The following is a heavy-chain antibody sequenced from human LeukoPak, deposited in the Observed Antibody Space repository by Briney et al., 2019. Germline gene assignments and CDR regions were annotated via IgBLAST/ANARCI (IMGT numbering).Heavy chain of an antibody. V-gene: IGHV4-4*07. D-gene: IGHD3-9*01. CDR3: ARNPGYYFDY. J-gene: IGHJ4*02. CDR2: IYSSGST. CDR1: GDSITRNY. Sequence: SETLSLTCTVSGDSITRNYWSWIRQPAGKGLEWIGRIYSSGSTNYNPSLKSRVTMSVDTSKNQFSLKLSSVTAADTAVYYRARNPGYYFDYWGQGTLVTVSS.